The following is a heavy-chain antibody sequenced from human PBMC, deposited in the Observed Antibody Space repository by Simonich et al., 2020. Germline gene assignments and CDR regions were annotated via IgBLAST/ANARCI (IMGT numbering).Heavy chain of an antibody. J-gene: IGHJ4*02. CDR3: ARTNTMRELDTMVRGVDYFDY. D-gene: IGHD3-10*01. V-gene: IGHV1-69*09. Sequence: QVQLVQSGAEVKKPGSSVKVSCKASGGTFSSYAISWVRQAPGQGLEWMGRIIPIRGIANYAQNFQGRVTITADKSTSTAYMELSSLRSEDTAVYYCARTNTMRELDTMVRGVDYFDYWGQGTLVTVSS. CDR2: IIPIRGIA. CDR1: GGTFSSYA.